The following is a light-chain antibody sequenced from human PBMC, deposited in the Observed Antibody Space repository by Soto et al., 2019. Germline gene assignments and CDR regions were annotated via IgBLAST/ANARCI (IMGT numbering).Light chain of an antibody. CDR1: LSVSGSQ. CDR3: QQYVTSRRT. CDR2: GAS. J-gene: IGKJ1*01. Sequence: VLTQSPGSLSLSPGERATLSCRASLSVSGSQLAWYQQKPGQPPRLLIYGASSRAAGIPDRFSGSGSGTDYALTINRLEPEDFAVYYCQQYVTSRRTFGPGTKVDIK. V-gene: IGKV3-20*01.